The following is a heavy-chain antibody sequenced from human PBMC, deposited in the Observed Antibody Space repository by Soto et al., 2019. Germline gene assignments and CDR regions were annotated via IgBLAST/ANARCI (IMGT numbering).Heavy chain of an antibody. CDR3: ARGLDIWMYYYYYMDV. Sequence: GGSLRLSCAASGFTFSSYWMSWVRQAPGKGLEWVANIKQDGSEKYYVDSVKGRFTIARDNAKNSLYLQMNSLRAEDTAVYYCARGLDIWMYYYYYMDVWGKGTTVTVS. J-gene: IGHJ6*03. V-gene: IGHV3-7*01. CDR1: GFTFSSYW. D-gene: IGHD2-2*03. CDR2: IKQDGSEK.